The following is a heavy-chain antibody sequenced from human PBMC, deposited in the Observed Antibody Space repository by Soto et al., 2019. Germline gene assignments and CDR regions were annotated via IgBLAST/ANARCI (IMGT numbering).Heavy chain of an antibody. D-gene: IGHD3-3*01. Sequence: SETLSLTCAVSGGSFSAYCWTWIRQSPGKGLEWTGEINHSGTTNYNPSLKSRVTISVDTSKNQFSLNLSSMTAADTAVYYCARVQVRRGNGSGYLNGFDIWGQGTMVTVSS. J-gene: IGHJ3*02. V-gene: IGHV4-34*01. CDR3: ARVQVRRGNGSGYLNGFDI. CDR1: GGSFSAYC. CDR2: INHSGTT.